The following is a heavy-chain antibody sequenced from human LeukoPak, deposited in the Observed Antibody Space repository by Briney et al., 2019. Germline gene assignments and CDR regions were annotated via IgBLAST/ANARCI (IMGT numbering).Heavy chain of an antibody. Sequence: SETLSLTCTVSGGPISSYYWSWIRQPAGKGLEWIGRIYTSGSTNYNPSLKSRVTMSVDTSKNQFSLKLSSVTAADTAVYYCARVSASSSRTNWFDPWGQGTLVTVSS. CDR1: GGPISSYY. J-gene: IGHJ5*02. CDR3: ARVSASSSRTNWFDP. V-gene: IGHV4-4*07. D-gene: IGHD6-13*01. CDR2: IYTSGST.